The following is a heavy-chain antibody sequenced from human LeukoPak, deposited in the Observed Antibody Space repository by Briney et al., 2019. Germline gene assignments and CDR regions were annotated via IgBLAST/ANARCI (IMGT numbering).Heavy chain of an antibody. CDR1: GYTFTGYY. D-gene: IGHD4-17*01. CDR2: INPNSGGT. CDR3: ARGRGRRNDYGDPFDY. V-gene: IGHV1-2*02. J-gene: IGHJ4*02. Sequence: GASVKVSCKASGYTFTGYYMHWVRQAPGQGLEWMGWINPNSGGTNYAQKFQGRVTMTRDTSISTAYMELSRLRSDDTAVYYCARGRGRRNDYGDPFDYWGQGTLVTVSS.